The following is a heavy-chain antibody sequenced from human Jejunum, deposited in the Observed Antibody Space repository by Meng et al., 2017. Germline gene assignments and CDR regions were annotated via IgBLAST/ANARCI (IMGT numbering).Heavy chain of an antibody. CDR1: GDSVSSDNYY. V-gene: IGHV4-61*01. D-gene: IGHD1-26*01. Sequence: QVQVQESGPGLVRPSETLSLTCTGSGDSVSSDNYYWSWIRQPPGQGLEWIGYVYYSGHTDYNPSLKRRVTISIDKSTNQFSLRLSSVTAADTAVYYCARVILYSGSYYFDFWGQGTLVTVSS. CDR2: VYYSGHT. CDR3: ARVILYSGSYYFDF. J-gene: IGHJ4*02.